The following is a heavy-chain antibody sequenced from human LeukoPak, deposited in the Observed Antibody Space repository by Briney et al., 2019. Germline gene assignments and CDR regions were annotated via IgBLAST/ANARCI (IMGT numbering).Heavy chain of an antibody. Sequence: GGSLRLSCAASGFTFRNAWMTWVRQAPGQGLEWVGRIKSKTDGGTTDYAAPVKVRFTISRDDSKNTLHLQMNSLKTEDTALYYCTTTYNYDSSGSIVDYRGQGTLVTVSS. CDR1: GFTFRNAW. D-gene: IGHD3-22*01. V-gene: IGHV3-15*01. J-gene: IGHJ4*02. CDR3: TTTYNYDSSGSIVDY. CDR2: IKSKTDGGTT.